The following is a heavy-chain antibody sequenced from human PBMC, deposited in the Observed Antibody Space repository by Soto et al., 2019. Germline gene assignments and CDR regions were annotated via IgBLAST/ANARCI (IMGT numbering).Heavy chain of an antibody. Sequence: QVQLVQSGAEVKKPGASVKVSCKASGYTFTSYGISWVRQAPGQGLEWMGWISAYNGNTNYAQKLQGRVTMTTDTSTSTAHMELRSLRSDDTAVYYCARDSDSMVVVAATSYYYGMDVWGQGTTVTVSS. CDR2: ISAYNGNT. J-gene: IGHJ6*02. V-gene: IGHV1-18*01. CDR3: ARDSDSMVVVAATSYYYGMDV. D-gene: IGHD2-15*01. CDR1: GYTFTSYG.